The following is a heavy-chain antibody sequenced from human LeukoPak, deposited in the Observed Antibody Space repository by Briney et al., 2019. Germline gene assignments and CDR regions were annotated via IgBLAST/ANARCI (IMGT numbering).Heavy chain of an antibody. CDR3: TRGPNYYGSGELVIDY. V-gene: IGHV3-49*03. D-gene: IGHD3-10*01. CDR1: GFTFGDYA. Sequence: QPGGSLRLSCTASGFTFGDYAMSWFRQAPGKGLEWVGFIRSKAYGGTTEYAASVKGRFTISRDDSKSIAYLQMNSLKTEDTAVYYCTRGPNYYGSGELVIDYWGQGTLVTVSS. CDR2: IRSKAYGGTT. J-gene: IGHJ4*02.